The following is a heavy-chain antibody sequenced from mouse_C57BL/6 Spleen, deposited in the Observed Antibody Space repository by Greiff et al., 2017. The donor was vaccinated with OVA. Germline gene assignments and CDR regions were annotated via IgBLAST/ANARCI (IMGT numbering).Heavy chain of an antibody. CDR1: GFSLTSYG. D-gene: IGHD2-3*01. V-gene: IGHV2-2*01. J-gene: IGHJ3*01. CDR2: IWSGGST. Sequence: QVQLQQSGPGLVQPSQSLSITCTVSGFSLTSYGVHWVRQSPGKGLEWLGVIWSGGSTDYNAAFISRLSISKDNSKSQVFCKMNSLQADDTAIYYCARYPSYDGPAWFAYWGQGTLVTVSA. CDR3: ARYPSYDGPAWFAY.